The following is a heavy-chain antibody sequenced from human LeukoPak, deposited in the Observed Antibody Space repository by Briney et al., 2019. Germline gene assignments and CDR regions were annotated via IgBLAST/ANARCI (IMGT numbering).Heavy chain of an antibody. D-gene: IGHD4-17*01. CDR3: TRTYGDYDYYYGMDV. CDR2: VNSGGST. V-gene: IGHV3-66*01. Sequence: PGGSLRLSCAASGFIVNDNYMAWVRQAPGKGLEWVLVVNSGGSTTYADSVKDRFTIPRDNSKNTLFLQMNSLRAEDTALYYCTRTYGDYDYYYGMDVWGQGTTVTVSS. J-gene: IGHJ6*02. CDR1: GFIVNDNY.